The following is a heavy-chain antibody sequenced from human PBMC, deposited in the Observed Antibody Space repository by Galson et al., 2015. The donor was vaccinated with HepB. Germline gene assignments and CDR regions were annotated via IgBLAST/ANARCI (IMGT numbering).Heavy chain of an antibody. Sequence: SLKVSCKASGVTFSSYAISWVRQAPGQGLEWMGRIIPILGIANYAQKFQGRVTITADESTSTAYMELSSLRSEDTAVYYCATGGTSGTTSANWGQGTPVTVSS. V-gene: IGHV1-69*04. CDR1: GVTFSSYA. CDR3: ATGGTSGTTSAN. D-gene: IGHD1-1*01. CDR2: IIPILGIA. J-gene: IGHJ4*02.